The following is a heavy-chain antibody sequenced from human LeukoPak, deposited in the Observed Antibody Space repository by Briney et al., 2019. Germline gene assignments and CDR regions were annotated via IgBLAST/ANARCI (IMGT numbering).Heavy chain of an antibody. CDR3: AKDRYYYDSSGYYQVPFDY. J-gene: IGHJ4*02. V-gene: IGHV3-23*01. CDR1: GFTFSSYA. CDR2: ISGSGGST. D-gene: IGHD3-22*01. Sequence: TGGSLRLSCAASGFTFSSYAMSWVRQAPGKGLEWVSAISGSGGSTYYADSVKGRFTISRDNSKNTLYLQMNSLRAEDTAVYYCAKDRYYYDSSGYYQVPFDYWGQGTLVTVSS.